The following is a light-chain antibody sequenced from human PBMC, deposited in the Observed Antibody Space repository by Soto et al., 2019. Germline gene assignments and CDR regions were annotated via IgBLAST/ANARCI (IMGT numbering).Light chain of an antibody. CDR2: DVS. Sequence: QSALTQPRSVSGSPGQSVTISCTATGSDVGAYDFVSWYQQHPGKAPKLMIYDVSKRPSGVPDRFSGSKSGNTASLTISGLQADDEADYYCCSFAGTYTVVFGGGTKLTVL. J-gene: IGLJ2*01. V-gene: IGLV2-11*01. CDR1: GSDVGAYDF. CDR3: CSFAGTYTVV.